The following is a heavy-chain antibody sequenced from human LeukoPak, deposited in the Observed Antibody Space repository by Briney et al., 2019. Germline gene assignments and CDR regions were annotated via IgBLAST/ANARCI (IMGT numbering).Heavy chain of an antibody. J-gene: IGHJ6*03. CDR2: IYYTGST. CDR3: ARTTEGGYSYGYFYYYYMDV. V-gene: IGHV4-39*07. CDR1: GGSISSSSYY. D-gene: IGHD5-18*01. Sequence: SETLSLTCTVSGGSISSSSYYWGWIRQPPGKGLEWIGSIYYTGSTYYNPSLKSRVTISVDTSKNQFSLKLSSVTAADTAVYYCARTTEGGYSYGYFYYYYMDVWGKGTTVTISS.